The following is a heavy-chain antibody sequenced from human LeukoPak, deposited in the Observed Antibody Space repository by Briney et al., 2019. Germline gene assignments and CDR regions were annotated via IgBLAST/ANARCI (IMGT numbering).Heavy chain of an antibody. J-gene: IGHJ4*02. D-gene: IGHD3-10*01. CDR3: ARGRHPVRGVISMNFDY. V-gene: IGHV1-46*01. Sequence: ASVKISCKASGYTFTINHIHWVRQAPGQGLEWMGVINPSGDSTTYAQNFQGRVTMTRDTSTSTAYMELSSLRSEDTAVYYCARGRHPVRGVISMNFDYWGQGTLVTVSS. CDR1: GYTFTINH. CDR2: INPSGDST.